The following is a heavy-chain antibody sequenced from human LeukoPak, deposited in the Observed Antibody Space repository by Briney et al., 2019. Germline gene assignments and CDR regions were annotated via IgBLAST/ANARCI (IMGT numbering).Heavy chain of an antibody. D-gene: IGHD6-19*01. V-gene: IGHV3-48*02. CDR2: ISSSSSTI. Sequence: GGSLRLSCAASGFTFTNYNMNWVRQAPGKGLEWVSYISSSSSTIYYADSVKGRFTISRDNARDSLYLQMNSLRDDDTSVYFCARDASALYWGRGTLVTVSS. J-gene: IGHJ4*02. CDR1: GFTFTNYN. CDR3: ARDASALY.